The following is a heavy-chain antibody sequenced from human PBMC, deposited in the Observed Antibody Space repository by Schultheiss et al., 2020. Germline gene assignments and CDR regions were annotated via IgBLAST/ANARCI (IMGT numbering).Heavy chain of an antibody. V-gene: IGHV1-2*06. CDR3: ARMPGGQGGVDY. J-gene: IGHJ4*02. Sequence: APVKVSCKASGYTFTGYYMHWVRQAPGQGLEWMGRINPNSGGTNYAQKFQGRVTMTRNTSISTAYMELSSLRSDDTAVYYCARMPGGQGGVDYWGQGTLVTVSS. CDR1: GYTFTGYY. D-gene: IGHD2-2*01. CDR2: INPNSGGT.